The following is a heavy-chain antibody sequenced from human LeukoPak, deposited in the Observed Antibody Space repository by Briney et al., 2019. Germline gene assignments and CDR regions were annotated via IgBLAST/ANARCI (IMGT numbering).Heavy chain of an antibody. CDR3: ARDNEPGYSSGWYPAGAFDI. Sequence: ASVKVSCKASGYTFTSYGISWVRQAPGQGLEWMGWINTNTGNPTYAQGFTGRFVFSLDTSVSTAYLQISSLKAEDTAVYYWARDNEPGYSSGWYPAGAFDIWGQGTMVTVSS. V-gene: IGHV7-4-1*02. J-gene: IGHJ3*02. CDR2: INTNTGNP. D-gene: IGHD6-19*01. CDR1: GYTFTSYG.